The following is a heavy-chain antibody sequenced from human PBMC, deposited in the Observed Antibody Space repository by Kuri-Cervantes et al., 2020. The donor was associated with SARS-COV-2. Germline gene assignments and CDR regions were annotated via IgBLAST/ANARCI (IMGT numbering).Heavy chain of an antibody. V-gene: IGHV4-59*01. J-gene: IGHJ5*02. D-gene: IGHD4-17*01. CDR1: GGSISSYY. CDR2: IYYSGST. Sequence: SETLPLTCTVSGGSISSYYWSWIRQPPGKGLEWIGYIYYSGSTNYNPSLKSRVTISVDTSKNQFSLKLSSVSAADTAVYYCARGGYGDYLSWGQGTLVTVSS. CDR3: ARGGYGDYLS.